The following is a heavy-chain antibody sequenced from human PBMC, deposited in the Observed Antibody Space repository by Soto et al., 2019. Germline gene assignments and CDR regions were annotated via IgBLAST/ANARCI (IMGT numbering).Heavy chain of an antibody. J-gene: IGHJ6*03. CDR2: IYYSGST. CDR1: GGSISSYY. D-gene: IGHD3-9*01. CDR3: ARQRVLRYFDWLEDYYYYYMDV. V-gene: IGHV4-59*08. Sequence: ETLSLTCTVSGGSISSYYWSWIRQPPGKGLEWIGYIYYSGSTNYNPSLKSRVTISVDTSKNQFSLKLSSVTAADTAVYYCARQRVLRYFDWLEDYYYYYMDVWGKGTTVTVSS.